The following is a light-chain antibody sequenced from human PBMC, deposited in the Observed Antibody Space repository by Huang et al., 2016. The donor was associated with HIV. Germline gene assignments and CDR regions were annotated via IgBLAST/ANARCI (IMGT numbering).Light chain of an antibody. J-gene: IGKJ1*01. CDR3: QHYDSWAPAT. V-gene: IGKV3-15*01. CDR2: GAS. Sequence: EIVMTQSPVTLSVSPGESATLSCRASQNVITNLAWYQHKPGLAPRLLIYGASPRATSVPARFSASVSGTEFTLTVGGLRSDDFAVYYCQHYDSWAPATFGQGTKLEFK. CDR1: QNVITN.